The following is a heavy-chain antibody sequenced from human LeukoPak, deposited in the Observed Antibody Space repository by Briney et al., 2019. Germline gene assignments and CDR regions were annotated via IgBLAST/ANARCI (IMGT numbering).Heavy chain of an antibody. Sequence: GGSLRLSCTASGFSFSTYGMHWVRQAPGKGLEWVAFLPYDGGTEYYTDSVRGRLTISRDNSKNTLYLQMNSLRAEDTAVYYCAKVGQLVPYYYYMDVWGKGTTVTVSS. J-gene: IGHJ6*03. CDR1: GFSFSTYG. D-gene: IGHD6-6*01. V-gene: IGHV3-30*02. CDR2: LPYDGGTE. CDR3: AKVGQLVPYYYYMDV.